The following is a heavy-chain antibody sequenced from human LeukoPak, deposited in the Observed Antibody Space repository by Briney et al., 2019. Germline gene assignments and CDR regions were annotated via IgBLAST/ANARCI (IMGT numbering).Heavy chain of an antibody. D-gene: IGHD3-22*01. Sequence: PGGSLRLSCAASGFTFSDYYMSWIRQAPGKGLEWVSYISSSGSTIYYADSVKGRFTISRHNSKNTLYLQMNSLRAEDTAVYYCAREDSSGYAFDYWGQGTLVTVSS. CDR2: ISSSGSTI. V-gene: IGHV3-11*01. CDR3: AREDSSGYAFDY. J-gene: IGHJ4*02. CDR1: GFTFSDYY.